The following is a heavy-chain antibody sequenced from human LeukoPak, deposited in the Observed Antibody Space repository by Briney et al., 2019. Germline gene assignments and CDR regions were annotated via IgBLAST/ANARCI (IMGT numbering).Heavy chain of an antibody. D-gene: IGHD4-17*01. V-gene: IGHV3-7*05. J-gene: IGHJ4*02. CDR1: VFTFSTYW. CDR2: IKQDGSEK. CDR3: LRGAYGPDY. Sequence: PGGSLRLSCAASVFTFSTYWMNWVRQAPGKGLEWVDNIKQDGSEKYYVDSVRGRFTISRDNAKNTLFLQMNGLRAEDTAVYFCLRGAYGPDYWGRGTLVSVSS.